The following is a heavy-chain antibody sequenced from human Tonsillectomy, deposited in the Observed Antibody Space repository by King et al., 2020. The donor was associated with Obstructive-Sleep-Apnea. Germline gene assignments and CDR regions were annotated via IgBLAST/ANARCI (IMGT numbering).Heavy chain of an antibody. V-gene: IGHV3-7*01. CDR3: AREKRHVVRLHYYGMDV. D-gene: IGHD2-15*01. Sequence: VQLVESGGGLVQPGGSLRLSCAASRFTFSTYWMTWVRQAPGKGLEWVANIKQDGTQKFYLDSVKGRFTISRDNAKNSLYLQMNSLRAEDTAVYYCAREKRHVVRLHYYGMDVWGQGTTVAVSS. J-gene: IGHJ6*02. CDR2: IKQDGTQK. CDR1: RFTFSTYW.